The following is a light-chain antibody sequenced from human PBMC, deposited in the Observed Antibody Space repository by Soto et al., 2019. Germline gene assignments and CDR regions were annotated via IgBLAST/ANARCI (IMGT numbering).Light chain of an antibody. V-gene: IGLV2-11*01. Sequence: QFALTQPRSLSWSPGQSVTISCTGPTIGAHSFVSWYQDRPDKVPKLLIYDVSQRPSGIPDRFSGSRSANTASLTISGLQADDAAAYYCCSYTGNKVFVFGTGTKVTVL. J-gene: IGLJ1*01. CDR3: CSYTGNKVFV. CDR2: DVS. CDR1: TIGAHSF.